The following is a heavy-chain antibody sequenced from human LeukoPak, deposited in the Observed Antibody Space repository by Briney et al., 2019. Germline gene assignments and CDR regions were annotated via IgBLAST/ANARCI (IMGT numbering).Heavy chain of an antibody. Sequence: SETLSLTCTVSGGSISSSSYDWGWIRRPPGKGLEWIGSIYYSGSTYYNPSLKSRVTISVDTSKNQFSLKLSSVTAADTAVYYCARLALGHYFDYWGQGTLVTVSS. V-gene: IGHV4-39*01. CDR2: IYYSGST. J-gene: IGHJ4*02. CDR1: GGSISSSSYD. CDR3: ARLALGHYFDY. D-gene: IGHD3-10*01.